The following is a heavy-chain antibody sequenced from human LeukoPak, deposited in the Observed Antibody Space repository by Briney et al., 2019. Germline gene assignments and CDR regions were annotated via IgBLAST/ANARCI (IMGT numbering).Heavy chain of an antibody. V-gene: IGHV3-33*01. CDR3: ARAPTSYYYFDY. D-gene: IGHD1-26*01. J-gene: IGHJ4*02. Sequence: PGGSLRLSCAASGFTFSSYGMHWVRQAPGKGLEWVAVIWYDGSNKYCADSVKGRFTISRDNSKNTLYLQMNSLRAEDTAVYYCARAPTSYYYFDYWGQGTLVTVSS. CDR2: IWYDGSNK. CDR1: GFTFSSYG.